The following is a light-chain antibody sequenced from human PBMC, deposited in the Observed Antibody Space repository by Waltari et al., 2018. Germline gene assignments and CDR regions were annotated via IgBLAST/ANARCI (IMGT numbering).Light chain of an antibody. V-gene: IGKV2-30*01. CDR1: QSLKNVDGNTY. Sequence: VLTQSPLSLSVTLGQTAAISCRSSQSLKNVDGNTYLNWFHQRPGQSPRRLIYKVSRRDSGVQDRFIGCGSGTDFTLEIIKVEAEDVGFYYCMQCTQWRPWTFGQGTRVESK. CDR2: KVS. J-gene: IGKJ1*01. CDR3: MQCTQWRPWT.